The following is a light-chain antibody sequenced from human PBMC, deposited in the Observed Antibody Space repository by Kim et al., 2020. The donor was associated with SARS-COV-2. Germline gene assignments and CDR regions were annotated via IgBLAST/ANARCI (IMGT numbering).Light chain of an antibody. V-gene: IGKV1-33*01. J-gene: IGKJ2*03. CDR2: DAS. Sequence: DIQMTQSPSSLSASVGDRVTITCQASQDISNYLNWYQQKPGKAPKLLIYDASNLETWVPSRFSGSGSGTDFTFTISSLQPEDIATYYCQQYDNLPRYSFGQGTKLEI. CDR1: QDISNY. CDR3: QQYDNLPRYS.